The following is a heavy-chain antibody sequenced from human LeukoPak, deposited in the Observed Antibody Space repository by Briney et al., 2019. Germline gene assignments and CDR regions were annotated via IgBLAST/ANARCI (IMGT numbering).Heavy chain of an antibody. Sequence: PSETLSLTCTASGGSISSYYWNWIRQPPGKGLEWIGYIYYSESTNYNPSLKSRVTISVDTSKNQFSLKLSSVTAADTAVYYCARNLGPTYYFYGMDVWGQGTTVTVSS. D-gene: IGHD7-27*01. J-gene: IGHJ6*02. CDR1: GGSISSYY. CDR3: ARNLGPTYYFYGMDV. V-gene: IGHV4-59*01. CDR2: IYYSEST.